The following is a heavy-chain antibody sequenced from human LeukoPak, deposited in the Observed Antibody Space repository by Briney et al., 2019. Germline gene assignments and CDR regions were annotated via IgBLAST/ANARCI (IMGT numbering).Heavy chain of an antibody. CDR2: ISGSGGST. Sequence: GGSLRLSCAASGFTFSSYGMSWVRQAPGKGLEWVSAISGSGGSTYYADSVKGRFTISRDNSKNTLYLQMNSLRAEDTAVYYCAGMDYGDYVDDFDYWGQGTLVTVSS. CDR3: AGMDYGDYVDDFDY. V-gene: IGHV3-23*01. J-gene: IGHJ4*02. CDR1: GFTFSSYG. D-gene: IGHD4-17*01.